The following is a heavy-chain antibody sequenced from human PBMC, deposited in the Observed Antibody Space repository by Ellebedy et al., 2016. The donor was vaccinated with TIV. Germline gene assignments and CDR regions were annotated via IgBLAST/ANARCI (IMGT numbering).Heavy chain of an antibody. D-gene: IGHD3-22*01. V-gene: IGHV4-30-4*01. CDR3: ARFITMVVVVMPSDAFDI. Sequence: MPSETLSLTCTVSGGSISSGDYYWSWIRQPPGKGLEWIGYIYYSGSTYYNPSLKSRVSISVDPSKNQFSLKLSSVTAADTAVYYCARFITMVVVVMPSDAFDIWGQGTMVTVSS. CDR2: IYYSGST. CDR1: GGSISSGDYY. J-gene: IGHJ3*02.